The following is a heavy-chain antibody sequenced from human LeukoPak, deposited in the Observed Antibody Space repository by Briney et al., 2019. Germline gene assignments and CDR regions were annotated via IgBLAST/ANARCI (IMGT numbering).Heavy chain of an antibody. CDR1: GGSISSSSYS. J-gene: IGHJ4*02. CDR2: IYYSGST. D-gene: IGHD3-3*01. V-gene: IGHV4-39*01. CDR3: ARAYLRSLDY. Sequence: SETLSLTCTVSGGSISSSSYSWAWIRQPPGKRLEWIGSIYYSGSTYYNPSLKSRVTISVDTSKNQFSLKLSSVTAADTAVYYCARAYLRSLDYWGQGTLVTVSS.